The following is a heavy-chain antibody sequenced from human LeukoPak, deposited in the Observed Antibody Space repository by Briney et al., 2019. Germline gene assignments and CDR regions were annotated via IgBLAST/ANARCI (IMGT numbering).Heavy chain of an antibody. CDR3: ARALSLGTYGYFDY. V-gene: IGHV1-2*02. CDR1: GYTFTGYY. CDR2: INPNSGGT. Sequence: ASVKVSCKASGYTFTGYYMHWVRQAPGQGLEWMGWINPNSGGTNYAQKFQGRVTMTRDTSISTAYMELNSLRSEDTAVYYCARALSLGTYGYFDYWGQGTLVTVSS. D-gene: IGHD3-16*01. J-gene: IGHJ4*02.